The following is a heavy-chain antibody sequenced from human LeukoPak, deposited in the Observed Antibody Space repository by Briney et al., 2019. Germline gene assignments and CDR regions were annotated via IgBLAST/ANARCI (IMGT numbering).Heavy chain of an antibody. V-gene: IGHV3-74*01. J-gene: IGHJ4*02. CDR3: ASGQRFTVN. D-gene: IGHD6-25*01. CDR2: ITGDGSST. Sequence: PGGSLRLSCAASGFSFSTSWMNWVRQGPGTGLVWVSLITGDGSSTTYADSVKGRFTISRDNAKNSLYLQMNSLRAEDTAVYYCASGQRFTVNWGQGTLVTVSS. CDR1: GFSFSTSW.